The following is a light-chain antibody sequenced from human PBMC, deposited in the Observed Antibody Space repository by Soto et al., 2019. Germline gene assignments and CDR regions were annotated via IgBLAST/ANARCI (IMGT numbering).Light chain of an antibody. Sequence: DIQLTQSPSFLSASVGDRVTITCRASQGISRYFAWYQQKPWKAPNLLLYAVSTLQRRVPSRFSGSASGTEFTLTISSLQPEDFATYYCPQLNSYRLTLGGGTKVEIK. CDR2: AVS. CDR3: PQLNSYRLT. CDR1: QGISRY. J-gene: IGKJ4*01. V-gene: IGKV1-9*01.